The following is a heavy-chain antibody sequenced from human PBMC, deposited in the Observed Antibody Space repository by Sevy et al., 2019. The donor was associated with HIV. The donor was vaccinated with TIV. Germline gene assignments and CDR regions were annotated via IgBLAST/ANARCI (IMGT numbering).Heavy chain of an antibody. CDR1: GGSISSGSYY. D-gene: IGHD6-19*01. J-gene: IGHJ4*02. CDR2: IYASGST. V-gene: IGHV4-61*02. CDR3: AREDFIAVAGTGEEYFDY. Sequence: SDTLSLTCTVSGGSISSGSYYWSWIRQPAGKGLEWIGRIYASGSTNYNPSLKSRVTMSVDTSKNQFSLKLTSVTAADTAVYYCAREDFIAVAGTGEEYFDYWGQGTLVTVSS.